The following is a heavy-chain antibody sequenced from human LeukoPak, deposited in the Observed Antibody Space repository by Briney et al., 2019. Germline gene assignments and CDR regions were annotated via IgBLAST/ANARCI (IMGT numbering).Heavy chain of an antibody. Sequence: SETLSLTCAVYGGSFSGYYWSWIPQPPGKGLEWIGEINHSGSTNYNPSLKSRVTISVDTSKNQFSLKLSSVTAADTAVYYCARGDYELGAFDIWGQGTMVTVSS. D-gene: IGHD4-17*01. J-gene: IGHJ3*02. V-gene: IGHV4-34*01. CDR1: GGSFSGYY. CDR3: ARGDYELGAFDI. CDR2: INHSGST.